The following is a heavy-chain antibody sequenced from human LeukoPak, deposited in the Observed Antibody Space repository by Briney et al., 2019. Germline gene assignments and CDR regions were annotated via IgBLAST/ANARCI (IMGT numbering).Heavy chain of an antibody. CDR2: IIPMFGTT. CDR3: ARALIPITMVRGVIPYYYYYMDV. D-gene: IGHD3-10*01. CDR1: GGSFSIYA. V-gene: IGHV1-69*05. J-gene: IGHJ6*03. Sequence: SVKVSCKASGGSFSIYAISWVRQAPGQGLEWMGGIIPMFGTTSYAQSFQGRVTITTAESTSTAYMELSSLRSEDTAVYYCARALIPITMVRGVIPYYYYYMDVWGKGTTVTVSS.